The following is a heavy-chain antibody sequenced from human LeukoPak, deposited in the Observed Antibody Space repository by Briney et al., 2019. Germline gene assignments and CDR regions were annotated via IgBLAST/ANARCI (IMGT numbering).Heavy chain of an antibody. V-gene: IGHV4-61*02. CDR1: GDSISSGDYY. CDR3: ARGPYSYDSSGAFDV. D-gene: IGHD3-22*01. J-gene: IGHJ3*01. Sequence: SQTLSLTCTVSGDSISSGDYYWSWIRQPAGKGLEWIGRISSSGSTNYNPSLKSRVTISVDTSKNQFSLKLSSVTAADTAVYFCARGPYSYDSSGAFDVWGQGTMVTVSS. CDR2: ISSSGST.